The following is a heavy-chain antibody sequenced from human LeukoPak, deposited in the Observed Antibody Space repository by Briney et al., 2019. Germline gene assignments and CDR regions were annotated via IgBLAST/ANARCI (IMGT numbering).Heavy chain of an antibody. V-gene: IGHV1-8*01. J-gene: IGHJ3*02. CDR1: GYTFTSYD. Sequence: ASVKVSCKASGYTFTSYDINWVRQATGQGLEWMGWMNPNSGNTGYAQKFQGRVTMTRNTSISTAYMELSSLRSEDTAVYYCARVGPYSSGYYYVSNDAFDIWGQGTMVTVSS. D-gene: IGHD3-22*01. CDR2: MNPNSGNT. CDR3: ARVGPYSSGYYYVSNDAFDI.